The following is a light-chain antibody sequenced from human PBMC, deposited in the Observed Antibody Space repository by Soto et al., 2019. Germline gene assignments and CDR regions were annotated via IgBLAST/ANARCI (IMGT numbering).Light chain of an antibody. CDR3: HQYGSSPPT. J-gene: IGKJ1*01. V-gene: IGKV3-20*01. Sequence: EIGLTQFPGTLSLSPGERCTLSCTASQSFNSNYLAWYQQKPGQAPRLLIYDASTRATGIPDRFSGSGSGTDFTLTISRLEPEDFEVYYCHQYGSSPPTVGPGTKVDIK. CDR2: DAS. CDR1: QSFNSNY.